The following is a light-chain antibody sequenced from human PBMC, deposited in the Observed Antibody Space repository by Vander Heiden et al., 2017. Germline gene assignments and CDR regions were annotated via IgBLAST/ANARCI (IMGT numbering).Light chain of an antibody. Sequence: EIAMTQSLATLSVSPGERATRSCRASQSVSSNLAWYQQRPGQAPSLLIYGASTRATGIPARFSGSGSGTEFTLTISSLQSEDFAVYYCQQYDNWWTFGQGTKVEVK. J-gene: IGKJ1*01. V-gene: IGKV3-15*01. CDR2: GAS. CDR3: QQYDNWWT. CDR1: QSVSSN.